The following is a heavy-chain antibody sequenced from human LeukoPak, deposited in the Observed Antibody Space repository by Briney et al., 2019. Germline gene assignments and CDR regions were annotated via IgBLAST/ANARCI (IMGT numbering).Heavy chain of an antibody. Sequence: ASVKVSCKASGGTFSSYAISWVRQAPGQGLEWMGGIFPIFGTANYAQKFQGRVTITADESTSTAYMELSSLRSEDTAVYYCARGVVVAAFYGMDVWGQGTTVTVSS. CDR1: GGTFSSYA. V-gene: IGHV1-69*13. CDR2: IFPIFGTA. D-gene: IGHD2-15*01. CDR3: ARGVVVAAFYGMDV. J-gene: IGHJ6*02.